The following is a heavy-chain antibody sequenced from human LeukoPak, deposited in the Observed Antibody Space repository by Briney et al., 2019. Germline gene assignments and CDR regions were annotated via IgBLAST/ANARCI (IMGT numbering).Heavy chain of an antibody. CDR2: ISGDSNYI. D-gene: IGHD3-22*01. J-gene: IGHJ4*02. CDR1: GFTFSIYS. V-gene: IGHV3-21*01. Sequence: GGSLRLSCAASGFTFSIYSMSWVRQAPGKGLEWVSSISGDSNYIYYADSVKDRFTISRDNAKNSLFLQMNSLRAEDTAVYYCAKDLGDSSGYNPFHYWGQGTLVTVSS. CDR3: AKDLGDSSGYNPFHY.